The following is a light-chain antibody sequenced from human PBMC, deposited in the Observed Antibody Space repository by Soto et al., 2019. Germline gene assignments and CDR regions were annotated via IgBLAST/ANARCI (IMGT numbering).Light chain of an antibody. J-gene: IGKJ5*01. Sequence: DIHMTQSPATLSASVLDIVTMTCRASQGISNYLAWYQQKPGKVPKLLIYAASTLQSGVPSRFSGSGSGTDFTLTISSLEPEDFAVYFCQKRTNWLFGQGTRLEIK. CDR1: QGISNY. V-gene: IGKV1-27*01. CDR2: AAS. CDR3: QKRTNWL.